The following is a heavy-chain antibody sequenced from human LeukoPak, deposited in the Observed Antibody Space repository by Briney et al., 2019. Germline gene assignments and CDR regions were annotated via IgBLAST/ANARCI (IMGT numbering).Heavy chain of an antibody. Sequence: GGALRLSCEASGFTFSNYWMSWVRQAPEKGLEWVANIKQDGSVKQYVDSMKGRFTISRDDAKNSLYLQMNSLRVEDTAVYYCARADCSGSTCYLRRSWFDPWGQGTLVTVSS. CDR3: ARADCSGSTCYLRRSWFDP. D-gene: IGHD2-2*01. V-gene: IGHV3-7*01. CDR1: GFTFSNYW. CDR2: IKQDGSVK. J-gene: IGHJ5*02.